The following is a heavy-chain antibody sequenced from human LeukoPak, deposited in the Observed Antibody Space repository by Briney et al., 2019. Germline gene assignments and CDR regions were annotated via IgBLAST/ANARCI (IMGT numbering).Heavy chain of an antibody. V-gene: IGHV3-30*18. CDR3: AKDLGATRSLDY. Sequence: GRSLRLSCAASGFTFSSHGMHWVRQAPGKGLEWVAVISYDGSNKYYADSVKGRFTISRDNSKNTLYLHMNSLRAEDTAVYYCAKDLGATRSLDYWGQGTLVTVSS. D-gene: IGHD1-26*01. CDR2: ISYDGSNK. J-gene: IGHJ4*02. CDR1: GFTFSSHG.